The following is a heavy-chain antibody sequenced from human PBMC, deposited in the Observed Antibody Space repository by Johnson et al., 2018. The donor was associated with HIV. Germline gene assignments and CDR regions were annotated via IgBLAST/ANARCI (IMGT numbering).Heavy chain of an antibody. D-gene: IGHD3-10*01. V-gene: IGHV3-72*01. CDR3: ARGRRRGAGLDAFDL. CDR2: TKNKANSYTT. Sequence: VQLVESGGGLVQPGGSLRLSCAASGFTFSDHYMDWVRQAPGKGLEWVGRTKNKANSYTTEYAASVKGRFTISRDDSKNSLFLQMNSLKTEDTAVYYCARGRRRGAGLDAFDLWGQGTMVTVSS. CDR1: GFTFSDHY. J-gene: IGHJ3*01.